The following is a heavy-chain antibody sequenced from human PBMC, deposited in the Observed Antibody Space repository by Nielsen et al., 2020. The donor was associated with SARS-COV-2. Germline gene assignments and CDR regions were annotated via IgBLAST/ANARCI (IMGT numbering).Heavy chain of an antibody. CDR3: ARPHGNY. CDR2: IFYNGGT. J-gene: IGHJ4*02. CDR1: GGSLTDYY. Sequence: SETLSLTCAVYGGSLTDYYWSWIRQPPGKGLEWIGTIFYNGGTYYNPSLESRLTLSVDTSMNQFSLKLTSVTAADTAIYYCARPHGNYWGRGTLVTVSS. V-gene: IGHV4-34*12.